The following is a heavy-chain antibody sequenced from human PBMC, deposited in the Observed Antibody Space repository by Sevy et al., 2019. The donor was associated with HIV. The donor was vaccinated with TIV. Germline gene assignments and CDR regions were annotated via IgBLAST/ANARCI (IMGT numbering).Heavy chain of an antibody. D-gene: IGHD3-10*01. CDR1: RFTVSSNY. CDR2: IYSGGST. V-gene: IGHV3-53*01. J-gene: IGHJ3*02. Sequence: GGSLRLSCAASRFTVSSNYMSWVRQAPGKGLEWVSVIYSGGSTYYADSVKGRFTISRDNSKNTLYLQMNSLRAEDTAVYYCARERRYGSGRFGAFDIWGQGTMVTVSS. CDR3: ARERRYGSGRFGAFDI.